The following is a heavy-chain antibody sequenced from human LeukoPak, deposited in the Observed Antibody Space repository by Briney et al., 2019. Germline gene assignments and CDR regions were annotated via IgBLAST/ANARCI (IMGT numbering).Heavy chain of an antibody. V-gene: IGHV3-15*01. J-gene: IGHJ4*02. D-gene: IGHD3-22*01. CDR1: GLTFSNAW. Sequence: GGSLRLSCAASGLTFSNAWMNWVRQPPGKGLEWVGRIKTKTDGGTTDYAAPVKGRFIISRDDSENTLYLQMNSLKTEDTAVYYCTTDFYDSSGYRNWGQGTLVTVSS. CDR3: TTDFYDSSGYRN. CDR2: IKTKTDGGTT.